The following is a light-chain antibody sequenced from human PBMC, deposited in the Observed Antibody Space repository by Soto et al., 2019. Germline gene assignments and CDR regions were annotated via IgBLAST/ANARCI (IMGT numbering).Light chain of an antibody. Sequence: DIVMTQSPLSLPVTPGEPASISCRSSQSLLHSNGYNYLDWYLQKPGQSPQLLIYLGSNRASGVPDRFRGSGLGTGFTLKISRGEAWDVGVYYWMQALQTPPTVRQGTKVEIK. CDR2: LGS. J-gene: IGKJ1*01. CDR1: QSLLHSNGYNY. CDR3: MQALQTPPT. V-gene: IGKV2-28*01.